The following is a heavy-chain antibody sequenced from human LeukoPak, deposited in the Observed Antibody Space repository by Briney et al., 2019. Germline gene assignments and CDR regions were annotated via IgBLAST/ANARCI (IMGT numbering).Heavy chain of an antibody. CDR2: ISGSGGST. V-gene: IGHV3-23*01. J-gene: IGHJ6*03. Sequence: GGSLRLSCAASGFTFSSYAMSWVRQAPGKGLEWVSAISGSGGSTYYADSVKGRFTISRDNSKNTLYLQMNSLRAEDTAVYYCAKSGERGYSYGYWYYYYMDVWGKGTTVTVSS. CDR1: GFTFSSYA. D-gene: IGHD5-18*01. CDR3: AKSGERGYSYGYWYYYYMDV.